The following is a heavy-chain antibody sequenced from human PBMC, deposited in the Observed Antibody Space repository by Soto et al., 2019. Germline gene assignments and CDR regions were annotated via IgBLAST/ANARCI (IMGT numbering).Heavy chain of an antibody. J-gene: IGHJ4*02. CDR3: ARELRITTAGPRPYDY. V-gene: IGHV1-24*01. Sequence: ASVKVSCTVSGYTLTELSMHWVRQAPGKGLEWMGGFDPEDGETIYAQKFQGRVTITADESTSTVYMELRSLRSDDTAVFYCARELRITTAGPRPYDYWGQGTLVTVS. CDR1: GYTLTELS. CDR2: FDPEDGET. D-gene: IGHD6-13*01.